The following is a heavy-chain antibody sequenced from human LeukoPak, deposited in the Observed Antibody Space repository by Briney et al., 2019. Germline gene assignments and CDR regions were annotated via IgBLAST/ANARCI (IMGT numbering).Heavy chain of an antibody. CDR2: INHSGST. CDR1: GGSFSGYY. CDR3: AKDRVRFLEWLDY. V-gene: IGHV4-34*01. J-gene: IGHJ4*02. Sequence: SETLSLTCAVYGGSFSGYYWSWIRQPPGKGLEWIGEINHSGSTNYNPSLKSRVTISVDTSKSQFSLKLSSVTAADTAVYYCAKDRVRFLEWLDYWGQGTLVTVSS. D-gene: IGHD3-3*01.